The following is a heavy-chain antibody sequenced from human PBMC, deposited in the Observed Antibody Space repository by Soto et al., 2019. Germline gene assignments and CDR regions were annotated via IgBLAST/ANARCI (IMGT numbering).Heavy chain of an antibody. J-gene: IGHJ4*02. D-gene: IGHD2-2*01. CDR2: LSGSGLNT. V-gene: IGHV3-23*01. CDR1: GFTFSTYA. CDR3: GRVASSSSWTPDY. Sequence: PGGSLRLSCAASGFTFSTYAMAWFRQAPGKGLEWVSCLSGSGLNTYYADSVKGRFYISRDNAKNILSLQMNSLRDEDTAVYYCGRVASSSSWTPDYLGQGTLVTVSS.